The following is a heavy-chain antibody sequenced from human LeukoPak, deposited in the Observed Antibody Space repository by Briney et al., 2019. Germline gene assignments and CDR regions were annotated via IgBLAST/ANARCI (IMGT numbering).Heavy chain of an antibody. CDR3: ASGPFLTFDHTPEGYYHYYMDV. V-gene: IGHV1-69*13. CDR1: GGSFSSFA. D-gene: IGHD1-14*01. Sequence: GASVKVSCKASGGSFSSFAVNWLRQAPGEGLAWLGAFIPMFATTNYAQEFQGRVTLTADESTRTAYMELSSLRSEDTAVYFCASGPFLTFDHTPEGYYHYYMDVWGKGTTV. J-gene: IGHJ6*03. CDR2: FIPMFATT.